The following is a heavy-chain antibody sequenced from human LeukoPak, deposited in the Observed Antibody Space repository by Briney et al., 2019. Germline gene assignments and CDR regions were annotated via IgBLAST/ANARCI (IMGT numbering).Heavy chain of an antibody. Sequence: GGSLRLSCAASGFTFSSHGMHWVRQAPGKGLEWVALIWYDGSNKYYADSVKGRFTISRDNSKNTLYLQMYSLRAEDTAMYYCAKRSGYYYDYWGQGTLVTVSS. CDR3: AKRSGYYYDY. CDR2: IWYDGSNK. V-gene: IGHV3-33*06. D-gene: IGHD3-22*01. J-gene: IGHJ4*02. CDR1: GFTFSSHG.